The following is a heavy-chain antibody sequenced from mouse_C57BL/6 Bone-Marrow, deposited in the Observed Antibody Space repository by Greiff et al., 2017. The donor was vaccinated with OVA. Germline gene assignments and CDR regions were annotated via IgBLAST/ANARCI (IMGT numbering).Heavy chain of an antibody. CDR1: GFTFSDYG. J-gene: IGHJ1*03. CDR3: ARGRNYGSSHWYFDV. V-gene: IGHV5-17*01. Sequence: EVQLVESGGGLVKPGGSLKLSCAASGFTFSDYGMHWVRQAPEKGLEWVAYISSGSSTIYYADTVKGRFTISRDNAKNTLFLQMTSLRSEDTAMYYCARGRNYGSSHWYFDVWGTGTTVTVSS. D-gene: IGHD1-1*01. CDR2: ISSGSSTI.